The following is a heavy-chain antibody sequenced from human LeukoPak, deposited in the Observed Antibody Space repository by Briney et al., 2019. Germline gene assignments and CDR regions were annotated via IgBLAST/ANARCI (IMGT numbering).Heavy chain of an antibody. Sequence: GRSLRLSCAASGFTFSSYSMHWVRQAPGKGLEWVALISDDGSNEQFADSVKGRFSISRDDSKNTLYLQMNSLRADDTAVYYCARDSSGPAFRGQGTLVTVSS. CDR3: ARDSSGPAF. J-gene: IGHJ4*02. CDR1: GFTFSSYS. D-gene: IGHD6-19*01. V-gene: IGHV3-30*14. CDR2: ISDDGSNE.